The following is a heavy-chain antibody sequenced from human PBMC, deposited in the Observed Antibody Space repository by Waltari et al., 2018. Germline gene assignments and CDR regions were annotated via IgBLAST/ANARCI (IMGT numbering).Heavy chain of an antibody. CDR2: IYHSGST. J-gene: IGHJ4*02. CDR3: ARRTVTTFLFDY. Sequence: QVQLQESGPGLVKPSETLSLTCAVSGYSISSGYYWGWTRQPPGKGLEWIGSIYHSGSTYYNPSLKSRVTISVDTSKNQFSLKLSSVTAADTAVYYCARRTVTTFLFDYWGQGTLVTVSS. V-gene: IGHV4-38-2*01. D-gene: IGHD4-17*01. CDR1: GYSISSGYY.